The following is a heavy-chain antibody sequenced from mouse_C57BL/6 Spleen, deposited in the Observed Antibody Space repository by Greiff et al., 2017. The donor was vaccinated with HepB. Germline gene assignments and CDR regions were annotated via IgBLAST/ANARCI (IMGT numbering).Heavy chain of an antibody. CDR1: GFTFSDYY. V-gene: IGHV5-12*01. Sequence: EVKVVESGGGLVQPGGSLKLSCAASGFTFSDYYMYWVRQTPEKRLEWVAYISNGGGSTYYPDTVKGRFTISRDNAKNTLYLQMSRLKSEDTAMYYCARGYDYDAYYAMDYWGQGTSVTVSS. J-gene: IGHJ4*01. CDR3: ARGYDYDAYYAMDY. D-gene: IGHD2-4*01. CDR2: ISNGGGST.